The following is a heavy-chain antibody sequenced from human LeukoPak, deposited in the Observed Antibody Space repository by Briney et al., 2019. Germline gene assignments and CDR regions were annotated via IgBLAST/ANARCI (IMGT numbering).Heavy chain of an antibody. J-gene: IGHJ4*02. V-gene: IGHV3-21*01. Sequence: GGSLRLSCAASGFTFSFYSMNWVRQAPGKGLEWISSISSSSNYIYYADSVKGRFTISRDNAKNSLYLQMNSLRADDTAMYYCARDLHGESCTTPNCSWGQGTLVTVSS. CDR1: GFTFSFYS. D-gene: IGHD3-10*01. CDR3: ARDLHGESCTTPNCS. CDR2: ISSSSNYI.